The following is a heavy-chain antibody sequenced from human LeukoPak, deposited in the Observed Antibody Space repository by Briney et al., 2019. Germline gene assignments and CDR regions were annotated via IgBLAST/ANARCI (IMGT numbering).Heavy chain of an antibody. CDR3: ARGPCGYGYYYYYGMDV. D-gene: IGHD3-22*01. J-gene: IGHJ6*02. CDR1: GGSFSGYY. Sequence: SETLSLTCAVYGGSFSGYYWSWLGQPPGKGLEWIGEINHSGSTNYNPSLKSRVTISVDTSKNQFSLKLSSVTAADTAVYYCARGPCGYGYYYYYGMDVGGQGTTVTVSS. CDR2: INHSGST. V-gene: IGHV4-34*01.